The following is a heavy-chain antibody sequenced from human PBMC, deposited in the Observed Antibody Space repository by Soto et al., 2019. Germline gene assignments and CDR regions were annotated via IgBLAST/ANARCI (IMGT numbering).Heavy chain of an antibody. CDR1: GFTFSSYA. D-gene: IGHD1-26*01. Sequence: GGSLRLSCAASGFTFSSYAMSWVRQAPGKGLEWVSAISGSGGSTYYADSVKGRFTISRDNSKNTLYLQMNSLRAEDTAVYYCAKDPVGPLYYYGMDVWGQGTTVTVSS. J-gene: IGHJ6*02. CDR3: AKDPVGPLYYYGMDV. V-gene: IGHV3-23*01. CDR2: ISGSGGST.